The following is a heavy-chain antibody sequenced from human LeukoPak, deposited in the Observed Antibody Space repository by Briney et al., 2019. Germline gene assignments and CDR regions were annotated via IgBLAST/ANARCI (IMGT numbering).Heavy chain of an antibody. Sequence: PSETLSLTCAVSGGSISSSNWWSWIRQPPGKGLEWIGSIYYSGSTYYNPSLKSRVTISVDTSKNQFSLKLSSVTAADTAVYYCARESGGYSYGSIDYWGQGTLVTVSS. D-gene: IGHD5-18*01. CDR1: GGSISSSNW. V-gene: IGHV4-4*02. CDR2: IYYSGST. J-gene: IGHJ4*02. CDR3: ARESGGYSYGSIDY.